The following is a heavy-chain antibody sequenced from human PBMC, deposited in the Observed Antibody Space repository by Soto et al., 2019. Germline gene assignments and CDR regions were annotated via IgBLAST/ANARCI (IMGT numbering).Heavy chain of an antibody. J-gene: IGHJ2*01. Sequence: EVQLLESGGDSVQTGGSVRLSCAGSGFTFINYAMNWVRQAPGKGLEWVSTISGGGDATFFADSVRGRVTFSRDNSKNTVTLQMNSLGVDDTAVYYCARKVVGSTSRPDYWYFDLWGRGTLVTVSS. CDR1: GFTFINYA. CDR2: ISGGGDAT. CDR3: ARKVVGSTSRPDYWYFDL. V-gene: IGHV3-23*01. D-gene: IGHD2-21*01.